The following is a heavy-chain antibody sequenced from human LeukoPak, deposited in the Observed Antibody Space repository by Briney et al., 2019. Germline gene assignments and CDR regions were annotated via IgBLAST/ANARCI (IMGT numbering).Heavy chain of an antibody. D-gene: IGHD3-9*01. CDR1: GGTFSGYA. CDR3: ARGARNYDILTGYYYYYYMDV. CDR2: IIPILGIA. V-gene: IGHV1-69*04. Sequence: SVKVSCKASGGTFSGYAISWVRQAPGQGLEWMGRIIPILGIANYAQKFQGRVTITADKSTSTAYMELSSLRSEDTAVYYCARGARNYDILTGYYYYYYMDVWGKGTTVTVSS. J-gene: IGHJ6*03.